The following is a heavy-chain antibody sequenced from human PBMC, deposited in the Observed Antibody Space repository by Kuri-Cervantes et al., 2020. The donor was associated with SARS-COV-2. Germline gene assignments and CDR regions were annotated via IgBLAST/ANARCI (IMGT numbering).Heavy chain of an antibody. CDR2: ISGSGGST. CDR1: GFTLSSYA. J-gene: IGHJ4*02. D-gene: IGHD2-2*01. Sequence: GESLKISCAASGFTLSSYAMSWVRQAPGKGLEWVSAISGSGGSTYYADSVKGRFTISRDNSKNTLYLQMNSLRAEDTAVYYCAKADIVVVPADGGGFDYWGQGTLVTVSS. V-gene: IGHV3-23*01. CDR3: AKADIVVVPADGGGFDY.